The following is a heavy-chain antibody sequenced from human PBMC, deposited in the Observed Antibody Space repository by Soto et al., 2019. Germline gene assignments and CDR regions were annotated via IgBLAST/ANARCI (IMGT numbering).Heavy chain of an antibody. Sequence: SETLSLTCTVSGGSISSYYWSWIRQPPGKGLEWIGYIYYSGSTNYNPSLKSRVTISVDTSKNQFSLKLSSVTAADTAVYYCAREALATIFDYWGQGTLVTVSS. CDR3: AREALATIFDY. J-gene: IGHJ4*02. CDR2: IYYSGST. D-gene: IGHD5-12*01. V-gene: IGHV4-59*01. CDR1: GGSISSYY.